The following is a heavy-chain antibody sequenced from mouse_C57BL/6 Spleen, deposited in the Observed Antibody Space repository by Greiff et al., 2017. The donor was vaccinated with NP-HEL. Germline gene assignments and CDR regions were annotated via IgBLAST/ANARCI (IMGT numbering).Heavy chain of an antibody. D-gene: IGHD1-1*01. CDR3: ARRNYGSSTNCAMDY. Sequence: VQLQQSGPVLVKPGASVKMSCKASGYTFTDYYMNWVKQSHGKSLEWIGVINPYNGGTSYNQKFKGKATLTVDKSSSTAYMELNSLTSEDSAVYYCARRNYGSSTNCAMDYWGQGTSVTVSS. CDR2: INPYNGGT. CDR1: GYTFTDYY. J-gene: IGHJ4*01. V-gene: IGHV1-19*01.